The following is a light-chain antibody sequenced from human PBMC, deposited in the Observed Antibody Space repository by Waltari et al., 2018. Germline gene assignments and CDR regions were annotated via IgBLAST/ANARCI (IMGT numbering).Light chain of an antibody. CDR2: HES. CDR3: QKYDFLPAT. V-gene: IGKV3-20*01. J-gene: IGKJ1*01. Sequence: IVLTQSPGTLSLSPGERATLSYRASQGVGKYLAGYQQRPGQAPRLRLYHESVRATGIPDRFSGSGSGTDFSLTISRLEPEDLAVYYCQKYDFLPATFGQGTTVEIK. CDR1: QGVGKY.